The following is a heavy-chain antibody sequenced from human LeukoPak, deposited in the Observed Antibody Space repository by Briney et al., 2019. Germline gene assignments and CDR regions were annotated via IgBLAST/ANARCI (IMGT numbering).Heavy chain of an antibody. CDR2: INRDGSST. CDR3: ARMQLDHDAFDI. J-gene: IGHJ3*02. Sequence: PGGSLRLSCAASGFTFSSYWMHWVRQAPGKGLVWVSRINRDGSSTSYADSVKGRFTISRDNAKNTLYLQMNSLRAEDTAVYYCARMQLDHDAFDIWGQGTMVTVSS. D-gene: IGHD1-1*01. V-gene: IGHV3-74*01. CDR1: GFTFSSYW.